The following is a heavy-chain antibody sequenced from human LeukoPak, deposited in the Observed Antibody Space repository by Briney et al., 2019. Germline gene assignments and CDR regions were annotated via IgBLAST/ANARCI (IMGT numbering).Heavy chain of an antibody. D-gene: IGHD3-22*01. J-gene: IGHJ4*02. CDR2: IIPIFGTA. Sequence: SVKVSCKASGGTFSSYAISWVRQAPGQGLEWMGWIIPIFGTANYAQKFQGRVTITTDESTSTAYMELSSLRSEDTAVYYCARDYYDSSGYYYAHDYWGQGTLVTVSS. V-gene: IGHV1-69*05. CDR1: GGTFSSYA. CDR3: ARDYYDSSGYYYAHDY.